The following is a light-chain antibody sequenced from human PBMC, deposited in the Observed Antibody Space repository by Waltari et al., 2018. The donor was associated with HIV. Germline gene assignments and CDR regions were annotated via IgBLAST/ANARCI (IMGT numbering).Light chain of an antibody. CDR1: NSDVGRYTY. CDR3: CSYAGSIPFV. Sequence: QSALTQPRSVSGSLGQPVTISCTGTNSDVGRYTYVSWVQQHPGKAPKLMVFDFSKTPFGVPECVACYKSGKTSSLTLFGLQAEDEADYYCCSYAGSIPFVFGSGTKLTVL. J-gene: IGLJ1*01. V-gene: IGLV2-11*01. CDR2: DFS.